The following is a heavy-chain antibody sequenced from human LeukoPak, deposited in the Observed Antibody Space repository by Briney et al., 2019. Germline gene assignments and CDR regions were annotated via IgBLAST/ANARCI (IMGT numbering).Heavy chain of an antibody. CDR3: ATERGVYSSARVWWYY. D-gene: IGHD6-25*01. V-gene: IGHV1-2*02. CDR1: GYTFTGYY. J-gene: IGHJ4*02. CDR2: INPNSGGT. Sequence: GASVKVSCKASGYTFTGYYMHWVRQAPGQGLEWMGWINPNSGGTNYAQKFQGRVTMTRDTSISTAYMELSRLRSDDTAVYYCATERGVYSSARVWWYYWGQGTLVTVSS.